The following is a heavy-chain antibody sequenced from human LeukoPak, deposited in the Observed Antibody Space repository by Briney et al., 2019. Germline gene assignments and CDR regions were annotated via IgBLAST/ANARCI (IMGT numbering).Heavy chain of an antibody. J-gene: IGHJ4*02. CDR1: GYTLTELS. CDR2: FDPEDGET. Sequence: ASVKVSCKVSGYTLTELSMHWVRQAPGKGLEWMGGFDPEDGETIYAQKFQGRVTMTEDTPTDTAYMELSSLRSEDTAVYYCATGRSGWYYFDYWGQGTLVTVSS. D-gene: IGHD6-19*01. V-gene: IGHV1-24*01. CDR3: ATGRSGWYYFDY.